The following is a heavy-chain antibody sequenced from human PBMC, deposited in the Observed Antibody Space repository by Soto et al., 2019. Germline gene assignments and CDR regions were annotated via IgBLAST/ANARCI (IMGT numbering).Heavy chain of an antibody. CDR1: GFMFSSYA. Sequence: EVQLLESGGGLVRPGGSLRLSCKVSGFMFSSYAMTWVRQAPGKGLEWVSTISGSGGSTYYSDSVRGRFTIARDNSKKILLLEMNRLKGEDTALYSCAKDGSWGDLYYFDNWGQGTLVTVSS. CDR2: ISGSGGST. V-gene: IGHV3-23*01. CDR3: AKDGSWGDLYYFDN. D-gene: IGHD2-21*02. J-gene: IGHJ4*02.